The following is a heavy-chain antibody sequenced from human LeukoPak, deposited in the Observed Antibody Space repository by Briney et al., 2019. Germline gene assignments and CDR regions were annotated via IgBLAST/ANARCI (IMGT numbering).Heavy chain of an antibody. CDR3: ARQRVRENAFDI. CDR1: GGSISSYY. J-gene: IGHJ3*02. Sequence: SETLSLTCTVSGGSISSYYWSWIRQPAGKGLEWIGRIYSSGSTNYNPSLKSRVTISVDTSKNQFSLKLSSVTAADTAVYYCARQRVRENAFDIWGQGTMVTVSS. CDR2: IYSSGST. D-gene: IGHD1-1*01. V-gene: IGHV4-4*07.